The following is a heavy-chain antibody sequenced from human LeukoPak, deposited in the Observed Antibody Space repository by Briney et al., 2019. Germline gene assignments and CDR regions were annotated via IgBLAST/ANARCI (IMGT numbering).Heavy chain of an antibody. CDR3: SRETTSGY. Sequence: GGSLRLSCAASGFSFSGYSMNWVRQPPGQGLEWISYISRGSHTIYYADSVRGRCTISRDDAKNSLYLQMNSLRAEDTGIYYCSRETTSGYWGQGTLVTVSS. CDR1: GFSFSGYS. V-gene: IGHV3-48*04. CDR2: ISRGSHTI. D-gene: IGHD1-1*01. J-gene: IGHJ4*02.